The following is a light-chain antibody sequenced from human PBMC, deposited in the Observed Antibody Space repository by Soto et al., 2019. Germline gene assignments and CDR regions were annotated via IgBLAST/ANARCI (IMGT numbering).Light chain of an antibody. CDR1: SSNIGNNY. V-gene: IGLV1-51*01. J-gene: IGLJ2*01. CDR3: GAWDSSLSAGV. Sequence: QSVLTQPPSVSAAPGQKVTISCSGSSSNIGNNYLSWYQQLPGAAPKLLIYDNNERPSGIPDRFSGSKSGTSATLAITGLQTGDEAEYYCGAWDSSLSAGVFGGGTKLTVL. CDR2: DNN.